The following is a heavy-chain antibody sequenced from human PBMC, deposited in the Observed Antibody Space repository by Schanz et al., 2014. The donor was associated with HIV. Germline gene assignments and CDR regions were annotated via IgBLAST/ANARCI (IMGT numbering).Heavy chain of an antibody. V-gene: IGHV3-11*04. Sequence: QVQLVESGGDLVKPGRSLRLSCTASGFSFSDYHMSWIRQAPGKGLEWVSSLSGSGSNIYYADSVKGRFTISRDNGKNSLFLQMNSLRAEDTAVYYCARNWGWGFDFGGQGTLVTVSS. CDR3: ARNWGWGFDF. CDR2: LSGSGSNI. D-gene: IGHD7-27*01. CDR1: GFSFSDYH. J-gene: IGHJ4*02.